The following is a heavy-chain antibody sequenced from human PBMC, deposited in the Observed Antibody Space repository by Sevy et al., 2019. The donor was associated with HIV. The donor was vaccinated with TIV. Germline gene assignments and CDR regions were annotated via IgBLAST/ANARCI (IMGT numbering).Heavy chain of an antibody. CDR3: AKDMVGYCSGGSCQNYFDY. Sequence: GGCLRLSCAASGFTFSSYAMSWVRQAPGKGLEWVSAISGSGGSTYYADSVKGRFTISRDNSKNTLYLQMNSLRAEDTAVYYCAKDMVGYCSGGSCQNYFDYWGQGTLVTVSS. CDR2: ISGSGGST. CDR1: GFTFSSYA. D-gene: IGHD2-15*01. V-gene: IGHV3-23*01. J-gene: IGHJ4*02.